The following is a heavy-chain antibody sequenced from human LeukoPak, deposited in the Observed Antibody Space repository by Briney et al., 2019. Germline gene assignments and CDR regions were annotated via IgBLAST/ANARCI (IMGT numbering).Heavy chain of an antibody. CDR1: GGSTSSYS. Sequence: SETLSLTCTVSGGSTSSYSWSWIRQPAGKGLEWIGRIYTSGSANYNPSLKSRVTMSVDTSKNQFSLKLNSVTAADTAVYYCARDPNEWYFDYWGQGTLVTVSS. CDR3: ARDPNEWYFDY. V-gene: IGHV4-4*07. D-gene: IGHD3-3*01. J-gene: IGHJ4*02. CDR2: IYTSGSA.